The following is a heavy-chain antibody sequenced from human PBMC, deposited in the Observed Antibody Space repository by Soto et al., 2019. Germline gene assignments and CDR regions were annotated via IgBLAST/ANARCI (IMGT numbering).Heavy chain of an antibody. CDR3: ARDQPGYSYGYGLGY. J-gene: IGHJ4*02. Sequence: ETLSLTCTVSGGSISRGGYYWSWIRQAPGKGLEWVSSISSSSSYIYYADSVKGRFTISRDNAKNSLYLQMNSLRAEDTAVYYCARDQPGYSYGYGLGYWGQGTLVTVSS. V-gene: IGHV3-21*01. D-gene: IGHD5-18*01. CDR1: GGSISRGGYY. CDR2: ISSSSSYI.